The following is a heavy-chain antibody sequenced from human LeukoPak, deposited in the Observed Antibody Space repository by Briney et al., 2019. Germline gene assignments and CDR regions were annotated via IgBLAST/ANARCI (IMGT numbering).Heavy chain of an antibody. V-gene: IGHV3-48*03. CDR1: GFTFSTYE. CDR3: AKEDYSSGFDL. CDR2: ITTSGSTT. J-gene: IGHJ5*02. D-gene: IGHD3-10*01. Sequence: GGSLRLSCAASGFTFSTYEMNWVRQAPGKGLEWVAYITTSGSTTYYADSVKGRFTISRDNANKSLYLQMNDLREEDTALYYCAKEDYSSGFDLWGQGTLVTVSS.